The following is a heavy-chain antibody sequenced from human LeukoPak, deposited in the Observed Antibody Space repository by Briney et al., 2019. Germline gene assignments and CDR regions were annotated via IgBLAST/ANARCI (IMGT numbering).Heavy chain of an antibody. D-gene: IGHD2-2*01. CDR2: VNHSGST. CDR3: ARASNDCSSTSCPFDY. CDR1: GGSFSGYY. J-gene: IGHJ4*02. Sequence: SETLSLTCAVYGGSFSGYYCSWNPQPQGKGLEWNGEVNHSGSTNYNPSLKSRVTISVDTSKNQFSLKLSSVTAADTAVYYCARASNDCSSTSCPFDYWGQGTLVTVSS. V-gene: IGHV4-34*01.